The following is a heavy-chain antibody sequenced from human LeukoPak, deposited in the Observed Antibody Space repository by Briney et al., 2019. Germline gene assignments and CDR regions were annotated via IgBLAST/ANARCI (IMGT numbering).Heavy chain of an antibody. CDR3: ARSYDSSGYYFRTVEY. Sequence: GGSLRLSCAASGFIFSSYGMHWVRQAPGKGLEWVAVIWYDGSNKQYADSVKGRFTISRDNSKNTLYLEMNSLRAEDTAVYYCARSYDSSGYYFRTVEYWGQGTLVTVSS. J-gene: IGHJ4*02. D-gene: IGHD3-22*01. CDR1: GFIFSSYG. CDR2: IWYDGSNK. V-gene: IGHV3-33*01.